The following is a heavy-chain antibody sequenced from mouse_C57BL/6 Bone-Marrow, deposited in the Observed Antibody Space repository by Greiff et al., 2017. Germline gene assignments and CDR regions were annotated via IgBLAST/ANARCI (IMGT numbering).Heavy chain of an antibody. CDR1: GYTFTDYY. CDR2: INPYNGGT. D-gene: IGHD2-1*01. V-gene: IGHV1-19*01. J-gene: IGHJ2*01. Sequence: EVQLQESGPVLVKPGASVKMSCKASGYTFTDYYMNWVKQSHGKSLEWIGVINPYNGGTSYNQKFKGKATLTVDKSSSTAYMELNSLTSEDSAVYYCARETWELLFDYWGQGTTLTVSS. CDR3: ARETWELLFDY.